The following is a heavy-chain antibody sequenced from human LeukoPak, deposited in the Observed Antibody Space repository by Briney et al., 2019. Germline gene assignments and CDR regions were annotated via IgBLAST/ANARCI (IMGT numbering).Heavy chain of an antibody. J-gene: IGHJ4*02. CDR2: IKQDGSEK. D-gene: IGHD3-3*01. V-gene: IGHV3-7*01. CDR3: ARDNYDFWSGYYYYFDY. CDR1: GFTFSSYW. Sequence: GGSLRLSCAASGFTFSSYWMSWVRQAPGNGLEWVANIKQDGSEKYYVDSVKGRFTISRDNAKNSLYLQMNSLRAEDTAVYYCARDNYDFWSGYYYYFDYWGQGTLVTVSS.